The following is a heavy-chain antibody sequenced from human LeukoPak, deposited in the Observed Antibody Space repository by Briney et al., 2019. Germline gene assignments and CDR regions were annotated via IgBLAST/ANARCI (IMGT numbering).Heavy chain of an antibody. Sequence: GGSLRLSCAASGFTFTGSAMHWVRQASGKGLEWVGRIRSKANSYATAYPASVKGRFTISRDNSKNTLYLQMNSLRAEDTAVYYCAKTGEPYDILTGVDYWGQGTLVTVSS. V-gene: IGHV3-73*01. CDR2: IRSKANSYAT. CDR3: AKTGEPYDILTGVDY. D-gene: IGHD3-9*01. CDR1: GFTFTGSA. J-gene: IGHJ4*02.